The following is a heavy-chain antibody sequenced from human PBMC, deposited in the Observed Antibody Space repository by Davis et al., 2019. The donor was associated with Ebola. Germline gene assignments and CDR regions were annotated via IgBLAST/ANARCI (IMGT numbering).Heavy chain of an antibody. J-gene: IGHJ4*02. Sequence: GESLNISCESSGFTSSRYVMHWVRQAPRKGLEWVAFIRSEATSQDYGKSVQGRFFISRDDSKNTQYLQMNSLRVDDTAVYFCARDGPNYDVDYWGQGTLVTVSA. CDR3: ARDGPNYDVDY. V-gene: IGHV3-30*02. CDR1: GFTSSRYV. D-gene: IGHD3-22*01. CDR2: IRSEATSQ.